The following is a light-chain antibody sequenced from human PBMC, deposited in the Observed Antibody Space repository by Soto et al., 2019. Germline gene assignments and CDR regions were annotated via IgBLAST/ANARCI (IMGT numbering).Light chain of an antibody. V-gene: IGKV3-20*01. Sequence: EVVLTQSPVTLSLSPGERVTLSCRASQTVSSSYIAWYQQKPGQAPRLLIYAASSRATGIPGRFSGSGSGTDFSLTISRLEPEDFAVYYCQQYGSSLLIFGGGTKVDIK. CDR2: AAS. CDR1: QTVSSSY. CDR3: QQYGSSLLI. J-gene: IGKJ4*01.